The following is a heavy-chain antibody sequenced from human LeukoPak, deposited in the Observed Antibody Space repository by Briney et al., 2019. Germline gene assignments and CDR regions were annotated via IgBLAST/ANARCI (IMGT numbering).Heavy chain of an antibody. V-gene: IGHV4-34*01. J-gene: IGHJ3*02. CDR1: GGSFSGYY. CDR2: INHSGST. D-gene: IGHD3-22*01. Sequence: SETLSLTCAVYGGSFSGYYWSWIRQPPGKGLEWIGEINHSGSTKYNPSLKSRVTISVDKPKNQFSLKLSSVTAADTAVYYCATYRRQYYYDSSGYYGAFDIWGQGTMVTVSS. CDR3: ATYRRQYYYDSSGYYGAFDI.